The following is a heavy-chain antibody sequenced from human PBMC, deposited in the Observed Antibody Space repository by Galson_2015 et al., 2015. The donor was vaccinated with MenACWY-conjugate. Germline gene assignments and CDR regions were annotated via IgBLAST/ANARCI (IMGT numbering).Heavy chain of an antibody. D-gene: IGHD3-10*01. CDR1: GFTFSNYY. CDR2: INGDGQCT. Sequence: SLRLSCAASGFTFSNYYMHWVRQAPGEGLVWVSRINGDGQCTNYADSVKGRFSISRDNVKNTLYLQMNSLIAEDTAVYYCARGYYYAYSFDSWGQGTLVTVSS. CDR3: ARGYYYAYSFDS. V-gene: IGHV3-74*01. J-gene: IGHJ4*02.